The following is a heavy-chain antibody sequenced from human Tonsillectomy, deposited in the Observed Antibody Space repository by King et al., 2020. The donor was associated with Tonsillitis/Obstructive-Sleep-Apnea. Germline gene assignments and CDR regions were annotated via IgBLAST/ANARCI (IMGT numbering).Heavy chain of an antibody. D-gene: IGHD7-27*01. CDR1: GYSFNTYW. Sequence: VQLVESGAEVKKPGESLRISCKVSGYSFNTYWINWVRQVPGKGLEWMGRIDPSDSYTNYRPSFQGHVTLSADKSITTAYLQWSSLKASDTAMYYCARPLCVTYWGGGMDVWGQGTTVTVSS. CDR2: IDPSDSYT. V-gene: IGHV5-10-1*03. J-gene: IGHJ6*02. CDR3: ARPLCVTYWGGGMDV.